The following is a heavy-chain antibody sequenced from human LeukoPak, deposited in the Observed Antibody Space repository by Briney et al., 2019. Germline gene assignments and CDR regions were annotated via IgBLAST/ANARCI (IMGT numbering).Heavy chain of an antibody. CDR2: IYYSGST. V-gene: IGHV4-59*01. CDR1: GGSFSGYY. D-gene: IGHD4-17*01. CDR3: ARLQATVTIHAYFDY. J-gene: IGHJ4*01. Sequence: SETLSLTCAVYGGSFSGYYWSWIRQPPGKGLEWIGYIYYSGSTYYNPSLKSRVAISVDTSKNQFSLKLDSVTAADTAVYYCARLQATVTIHAYFDYWGQGTLVTVSS.